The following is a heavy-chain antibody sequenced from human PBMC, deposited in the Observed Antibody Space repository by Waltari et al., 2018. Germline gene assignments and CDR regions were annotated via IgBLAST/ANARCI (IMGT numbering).Heavy chain of an antibody. D-gene: IGHD1-20*01. J-gene: IGHJ4*02. Sequence: EVQLLESGGDLVQPGGSLRLSCAAYGITFSTYAINWVRLAPGTGLGWVSAISVSDGTYYADSVKGRFTISRDTSKNTVYLQMNGLRAEDTAVYYCATPFYNWDDPLHSWGQGTLVTVSS. V-gene: IGHV3-23*01. CDR3: ATPFYNWDDPLHS. CDR1: GITFSTYA. CDR2: ISVSDGT.